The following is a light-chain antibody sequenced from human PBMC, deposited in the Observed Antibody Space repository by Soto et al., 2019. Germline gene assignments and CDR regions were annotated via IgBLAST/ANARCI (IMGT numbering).Light chain of an antibody. CDR3: QQANSFTIT. V-gene: IGKV1-39*01. Sequence: DIQMTQSPSSLSATLGDRVTITCRASQSINRFLNWYQHQQGKAPKVXIYAASSLQSGVPSRFSGSGSGTDFTLTISSLQPEDFATYYCQQANSFTITFGQGTRLEIK. CDR2: AAS. J-gene: IGKJ5*01. CDR1: QSINRF.